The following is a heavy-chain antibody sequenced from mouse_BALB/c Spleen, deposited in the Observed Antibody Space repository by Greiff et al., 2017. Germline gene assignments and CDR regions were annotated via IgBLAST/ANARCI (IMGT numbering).Heavy chain of an antibody. CDR1: GYSITSDYA. J-gene: IGHJ4*01. D-gene: IGHD2-2*01. Sequence: EVKLQESGPGLVKPSQSLSLTCTVTGYSITSDYAWNWIRQFPGNKLEWMGYISYSGSTSYNPSLKSRISITRDTSKNQFFLQLNSVTTEDTATYYCVPLVDYAMDYWGQGTSVTVSS. CDR2: ISYSGST. CDR3: VPLVDYAMDY. V-gene: IGHV3-2*02.